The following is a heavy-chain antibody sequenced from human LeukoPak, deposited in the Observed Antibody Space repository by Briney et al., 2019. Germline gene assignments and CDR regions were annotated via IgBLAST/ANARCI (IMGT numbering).Heavy chain of an antibody. D-gene: IGHD3-10*01. CDR1: GFTFSTYA. CDR2: MSYDGSNK. CDR3: ARDSYGSGSYYRIDY. Sequence: GRSLRLSCAASGFTFSTYAMHWVRQAPGKGLEWVAVMSYDGSNKYHADSVKGRFTISRDNSKSTLYLQMNSLRAEDTAVYYCARDSYGSGSYYRIDYWGQGTLVTVSS. V-gene: IGHV3-30-3*01. J-gene: IGHJ4*02.